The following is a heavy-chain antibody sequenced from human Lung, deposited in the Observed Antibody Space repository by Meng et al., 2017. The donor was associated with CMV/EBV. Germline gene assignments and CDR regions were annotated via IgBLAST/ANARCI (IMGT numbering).Heavy chain of an antibody. V-gene: IGHV3-53*01. D-gene: IGHD2-2*02. CDR2: IFSGGST. J-gene: IGHJ3*02. CDR1: GFTVSSNY. CDR3: ARADCSSTSCYKSAFDI. Sequence: SCAASGFTVSSNYMSWVRQAPGKGLEWVSVIFSGGSTYYADSVKGRFTISRDNSKNTLYLQMNSMRAEDTAVYYCARADCSSTSCYKSAFDIGGQGTXVT.